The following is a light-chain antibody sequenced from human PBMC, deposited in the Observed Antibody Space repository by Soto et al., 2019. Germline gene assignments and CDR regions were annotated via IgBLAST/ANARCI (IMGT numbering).Light chain of an antibody. V-gene: IGKV3-15*01. J-gene: IGKJ2*01. Sequence: IVMTQSPATLSLSPGERATLSCRASQSVSSNVAWYQQIPGQTPRLLIYGASTRATGIPVRFSGSGSGTEFTLTISSLQSEDFAVYYCHQYDDGPYTFGQGTKVEI. CDR2: GAS. CDR1: QSVSSN. CDR3: HQYDDGPYT.